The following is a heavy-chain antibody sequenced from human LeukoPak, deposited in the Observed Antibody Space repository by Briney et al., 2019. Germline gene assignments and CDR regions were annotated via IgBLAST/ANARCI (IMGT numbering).Heavy chain of an antibody. Sequence: PSETLSLTCTVSGGSISSSSYYWGWIRQPPGKGLEWIGEINHSGSTNYNPSLKSRVTISVDTSKNQFSLKLSSVTAADTAVYYCARGIYSRIVVADRLCWFDPWGQGTLVTVSS. CDR3: ARGIYSRIVVADRLCWFDP. CDR2: INHSGST. D-gene: IGHD6-19*01. J-gene: IGHJ5*02. CDR1: GGSISSSSYY. V-gene: IGHV4-39*07.